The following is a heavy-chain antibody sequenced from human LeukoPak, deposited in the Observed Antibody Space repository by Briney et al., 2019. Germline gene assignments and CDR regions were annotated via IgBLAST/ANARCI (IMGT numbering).Heavy chain of an antibody. D-gene: IGHD6-13*01. CDR2: ISGSGGST. V-gene: IGHV3-23*01. Sequence: GGSLRLSCAASGFTFSSYAMSWVRQAPGKGLEWVSAISGSGGSTYYADSVKGRFTISRDNSKNTLYLQMNSLRAEDTAVYYCAKAIGTRIAAAGYFDYWGQGTLVTVSS. CDR1: GFTFSSYA. J-gene: IGHJ4*02. CDR3: AKAIGTRIAAAGYFDY.